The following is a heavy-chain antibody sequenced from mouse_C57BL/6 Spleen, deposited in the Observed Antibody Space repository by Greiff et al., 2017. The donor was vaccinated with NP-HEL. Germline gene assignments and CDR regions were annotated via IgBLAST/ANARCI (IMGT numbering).Heavy chain of an antibody. CDR3: AKNYYSNYEGYFDV. D-gene: IGHD2-5*01. V-gene: IGHV2-5*01. Sequence: QVQLKESGPGLVQPSQSLSITCTVSGFSLTSYGVHWVRQSPGKGLEWLGVIWRGGSTDYNAAFMSRLSITKDNSKSQVFFKMNSLQADDTAIYYCAKNYYSNYEGYFDVWGTGTTVTVSS. CDR1: GFSLTSYG. CDR2: IWRGGST. J-gene: IGHJ1*03.